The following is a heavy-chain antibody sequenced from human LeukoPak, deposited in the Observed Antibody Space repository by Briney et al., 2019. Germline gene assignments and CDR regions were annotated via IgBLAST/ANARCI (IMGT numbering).Heavy chain of an antibody. J-gene: IGHJ5*02. CDR1: GYNFIASD. Sequence: GAPVKVSCKASGYNFIASDLHWVRQAPGQGLEWMGGIIPIFGTANYAQKFQGRVTITADESTSTAYMELSSLRSEDTAVYYCARGAWGYCSGRSCYYNWFDPWGQGILVTVSS. V-gene: IGHV1-69*13. D-gene: IGHD2-15*01. CDR3: ARGAWGYCSGRSCYYNWFDP. CDR2: IIPIFGTA.